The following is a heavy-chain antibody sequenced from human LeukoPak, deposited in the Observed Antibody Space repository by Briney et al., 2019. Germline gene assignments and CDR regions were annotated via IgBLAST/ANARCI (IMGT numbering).Heavy chain of an antibody. J-gene: IGHJ6*03. CDR1: GYTFTGYY. Sequence: GASVKVSCKASGYTFTGYYMHWVRQAPGQGLEWMGWINPNSGGTNYAQKFQGRVTMTRDTSISTAYMELGRLRSDDTAVYYCARVAITIREGILVYYDFWSAYMDVWGKGTTVTVSS. CDR3: ARVAITIREGILVYYDFWSAYMDV. CDR2: INPNSGGT. V-gene: IGHV1-2*02. D-gene: IGHD3-3*01.